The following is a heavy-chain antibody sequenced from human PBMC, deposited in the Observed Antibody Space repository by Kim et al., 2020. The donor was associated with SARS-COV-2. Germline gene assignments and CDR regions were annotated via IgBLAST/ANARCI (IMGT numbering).Heavy chain of an antibody. J-gene: IGHJ4*02. CDR2: ISSSSSYI. CDR3: ARGMGELLLGLDY. D-gene: IGHD1-26*01. Sequence: GGSLRLSCAASGFTFSSYSMNWVRQAPGKGLEWVSSISSSSSYIYYADSVKGRFTISRDNAKNSLYLQMNSLRAEDTAVYYCARGMGELLLGLDYWGQGTLVTVSS. V-gene: IGHV3-21*01. CDR1: GFTFSSYS.